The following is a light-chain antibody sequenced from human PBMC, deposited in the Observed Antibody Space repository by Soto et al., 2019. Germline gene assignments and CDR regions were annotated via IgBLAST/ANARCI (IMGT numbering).Light chain of an antibody. CDR3: QQYYSTPLT. J-gene: IGKJ4*01. V-gene: IGKV4-1*01. CDR1: QNVLYSSNNKNY. CDR2: WAS. Sequence: DIVMTQSPDSLAVSLGDRATINCKSSQNVLYSSNNKNYLAWYQQKPAQPPKLLIYWASTRESGVPDRFSGSGSGTDFTLTISSLQAEDVAVYYCQQYYSTPLTFGGGTKVDI.